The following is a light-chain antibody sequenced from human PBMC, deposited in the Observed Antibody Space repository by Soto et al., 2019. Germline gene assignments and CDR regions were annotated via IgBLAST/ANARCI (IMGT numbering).Light chain of an antibody. Sequence: EIVMTQSPATLSVSPGEGATLSCRSSQSVSSNLAWYQQKPGQATRLLIYGASTRATDIPARFSGSGSGTEFTLTISSLQSEDFAVYYCQQYNNWPRGTFGQGTKVDIK. CDR3: QQYNNWPRGT. CDR2: GAS. V-gene: IGKV3-15*01. J-gene: IGKJ1*01. CDR1: QSVSSN.